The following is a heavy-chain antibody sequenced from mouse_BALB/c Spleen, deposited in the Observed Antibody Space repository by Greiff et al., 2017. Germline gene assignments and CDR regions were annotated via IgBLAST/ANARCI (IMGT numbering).Heavy chain of an antibody. D-gene: IGHD2-14*01. J-gene: IGHJ4*01. CDR1: GFTFSSFG. CDR3: AREVRREYAMDY. CDR2: ISSGSSTI. V-gene: IGHV5-17*02. Sequence: EVNLVESGGGLVQPGGSRKLSCAASGFTFSSFGMHWVRQAPEKGLEWVAYISSGSSTIYYADTVKGRFTISRDNPKNTLFLQMTSLRSEDTAMYYCAREVRREYAMDYWGQGTSVTVSS.